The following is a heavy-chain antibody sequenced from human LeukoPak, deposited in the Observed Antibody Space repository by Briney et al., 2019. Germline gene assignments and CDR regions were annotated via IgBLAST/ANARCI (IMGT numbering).Heavy chain of an antibody. V-gene: IGHV4-4*02. CDR1: GGSISTTNW. J-gene: IGHJ4*02. D-gene: IGHD3-9*01. CDR2: IHRAGRT. CDR3: GKTDIYFNPIDY. Sequence: SETLSLTCGVSGGSISTTNWWTWVRQPPEQGLEWIGEIHRAGRTRYNPSLKSRVTISMDYSKNQFSLKLTSVTAADTAIYYCGKTDIYFNPIDYWGPGSLVTVSS.